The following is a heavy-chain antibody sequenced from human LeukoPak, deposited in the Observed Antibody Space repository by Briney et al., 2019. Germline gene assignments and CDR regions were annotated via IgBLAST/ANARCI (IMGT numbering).Heavy chain of an antibody. J-gene: IGHJ5*02. CDR3: ARYHIAVGDIS. Sequence: SETLSLTCNVSGGSISSHYWSWIRQPPGKGLEWIAYTYYSGNTNYNPSLKSRVTISVDTSKTQFSLKLSSVTAADTAVYYCARYHIAVGDISWGQGTLVTVSS. D-gene: IGHD2-2*01. CDR1: GGSISSHY. V-gene: IGHV4-59*08. CDR2: TYYSGNT.